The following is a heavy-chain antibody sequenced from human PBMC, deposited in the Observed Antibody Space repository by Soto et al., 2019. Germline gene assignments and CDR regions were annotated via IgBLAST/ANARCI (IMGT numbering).Heavy chain of an antibody. J-gene: IGHJ4*02. CDR3: ARRGSGSYYDY. CDR1: GFTFSSYA. CDR2: ISGSGGST. D-gene: IGHD1-26*01. V-gene: IGHV3-23*01. Sequence: EVQLLESGGGLVQPVGSLRLSWAVSGFTFSSYAMRWVRLAPGKGLEWVSAISGSGGSTYYADSVKGRFTISRDNSKNTLYLQMNSLRAEDTAVYYCARRGSGSYYDYWGQGTLVTVSS.